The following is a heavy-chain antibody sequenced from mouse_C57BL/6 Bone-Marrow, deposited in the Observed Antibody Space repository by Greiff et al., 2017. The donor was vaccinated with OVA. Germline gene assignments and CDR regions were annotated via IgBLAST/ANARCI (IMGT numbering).Heavy chain of an antibody. V-gene: IGHV5-12*01. D-gene: IGHD4-1*02. CDR1: GFTFSDYY. CDR2: ISNGCGST. CDR3: ALLNWAWFAY. J-gene: IGHJ3*01. Sequence: EVKLVESGGGLVQPGGSLKLSCAASGFTFSDYYMYWVRQTPEQRLEWVAYISNGCGSTYYPDPVKGRFTISRDNAKNTLYRQMSRLKSEDTAMYYCALLNWAWFAYWGQGTLVTVSA.